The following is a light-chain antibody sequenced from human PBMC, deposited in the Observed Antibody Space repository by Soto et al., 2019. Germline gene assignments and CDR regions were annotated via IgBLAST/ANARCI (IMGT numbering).Light chain of an antibody. V-gene: IGKV1-8*01. CDR3: QQYYSYPRT. CDR2: AAS. Sequence: AIQMTQSPSSLSASVGDRVSITCRASQNILKWVAWYQQKPGKAPKLLIYAASTLQSGVPSRFSGSGSGTDFTLTISCLQSEDFATYYCQQYYSYPRTFGQGTKVDIK. J-gene: IGKJ1*01. CDR1: QNILKW.